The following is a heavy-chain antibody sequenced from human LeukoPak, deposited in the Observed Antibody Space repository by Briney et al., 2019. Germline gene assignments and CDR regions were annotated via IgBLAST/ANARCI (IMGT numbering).Heavy chain of an antibody. Sequence: GASVKVSCKASGYTFTDYYMHWVRQAPGQGLEWMGWINPNSGGTNYAQKFQGRVTMTRDTSISTACMELSRLRSDDTAVYYRASMTTVTNRFDPWGQGTLVTVSS. CDR2: INPNSGGT. J-gene: IGHJ5*02. CDR1: GYTFTDYY. CDR3: ASMTTVTNRFDP. D-gene: IGHD4-17*01. V-gene: IGHV1-2*02.